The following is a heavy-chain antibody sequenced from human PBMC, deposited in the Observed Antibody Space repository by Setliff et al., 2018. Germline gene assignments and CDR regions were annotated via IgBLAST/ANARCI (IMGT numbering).Heavy chain of an antibody. Sequence: GESLKISCKGSGYSFTSYWIGWVRQMPGKGLEWMGIIYPGDSDTRYSPSFQGQVTIAADKSISTAYLQWSSLKASDTAMYYCARVGQQLVYYYYGMDVWGQGTTVTVSS. D-gene: IGHD6-13*01. CDR2: IYPGDSDT. CDR1: GYSFTSYW. CDR3: ARVGQQLVYYYYGMDV. J-gene: IGHJ6*02. V-gene: IGHV5-51*01.